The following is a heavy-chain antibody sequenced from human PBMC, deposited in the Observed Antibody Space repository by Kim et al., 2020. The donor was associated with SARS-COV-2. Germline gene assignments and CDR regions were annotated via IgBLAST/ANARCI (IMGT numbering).Heavy chain of an antibody. D-gene: IGHD2-15*01. CDR1: GGTFSSYA. CDR2: IIPIFGTA. CDR3: ARDRGIVSPSRTYGMDV. V-gene: IGHV1-69*13. J-gene: IGHJ6*02. Sequence: SVKVSCKASGGTFSSYAISWVRQAPGQGLEWMGGIIPIFGTANYAQKFQGRVTITADESTSTAYMELSSLRSEDTAVYYCARDRGIVSPSRTYGMDVWGQGTTVTVSS.